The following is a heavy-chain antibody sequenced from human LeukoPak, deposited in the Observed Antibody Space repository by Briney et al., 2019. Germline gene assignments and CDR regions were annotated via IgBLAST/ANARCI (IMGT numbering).Heavy chain of an antibody. CDR3: ARGGIAVALDY. D-gene: IGHD6-19*01. CDR1: GGSISGYY. J-gene: IGHJ4*02. Sequence: SETLSLTCTVSGGSISGYYWSCIRQPAGKGLEWIGRIYISGSTNYNPSLKSRVTMSVDTSKNQFSLKLSSVTAADTAVYYCARGGIAVALDYWGQGTLVTVSS. V-gene: IGHV4-4*07. CDR2: IYISGST.